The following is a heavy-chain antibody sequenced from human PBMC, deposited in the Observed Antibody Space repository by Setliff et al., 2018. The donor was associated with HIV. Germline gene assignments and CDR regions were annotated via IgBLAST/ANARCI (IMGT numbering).Heavy chain of an antibody. Sequence: GESLKISCKGSGYSFTSYWIGWVRQMPGKGLEWMGNIHPRDSDTRYSPSFQGQVTLSVDKSISTAYLQWSSLKASDTAMYYCVRHVSSSAVFDPWGQGTLVTVSS. J-gene: IGHJ5*02. CDR1: GYSFTSYW. V-gene: IGHV5-51*01. D-gene: IGHD3-10*01. CDR2: IHPRDSDT. CDR3: VRHVSSSAVFDP.